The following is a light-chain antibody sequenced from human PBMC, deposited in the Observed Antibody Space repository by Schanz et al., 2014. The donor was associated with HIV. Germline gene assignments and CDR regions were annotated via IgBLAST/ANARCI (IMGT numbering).Light chain of an antibody. CDR2: DVS. CDR3: SSYTSSSTLV. Sequence: QSALTQPASVSGSPGQSISISCTGTSGDVGSYNYVSRYQQHPGKAPKLIIHDVSTRPSAVPDRFSGSKSGNTASLTISGLQAEDEADYYCSSYTSSSTLVFGTGTKVTVL. CDR1: SGDVGSYNY. V-gene: IGLV2-14*03. J-gene: IGLJ1*01.